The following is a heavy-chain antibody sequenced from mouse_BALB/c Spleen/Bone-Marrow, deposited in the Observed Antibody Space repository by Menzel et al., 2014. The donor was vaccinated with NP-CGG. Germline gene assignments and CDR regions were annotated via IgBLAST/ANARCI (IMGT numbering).Heavy chain of an antibody. CDR2: IHPGNSDT. Sequence: VQLQHPGTVLARPGAAVKMSCKASGYTFSNYWMHWIKQRPGQGLEWIGTIHPGNSDTTYNQKFKGKAKLTAVTSTSTAYMELSSLTNEDSAVYYCTTLARNNFDYWGQGTTLTVSS. J-gene: IGHJ2*01. D-gene: IGHD3-1*01. V-gene: IGHV1-5*01. CDR1: GYTFSNYW. CDR3: TTLARNNFDY.